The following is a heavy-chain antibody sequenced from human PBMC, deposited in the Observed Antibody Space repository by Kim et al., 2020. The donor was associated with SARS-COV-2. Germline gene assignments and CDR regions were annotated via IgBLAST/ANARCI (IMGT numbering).Heavy chain of an antibody. CDR3: ARPNGSIKRAFDI. CDR1: GGSISSSSYY. Sequence: SETLSLTCTVSGGSISSSSYYWGWIRQPPGKGLEWIGSIYYSGSTYYNPSLKSRVTISVDTSKNQFSLKLSPVTAADTAVYYCARPNGSIKRAFDIWGQGTMVTVSS. D-gene: IGHD2-15*01. CDR2: IYYSGST. V-gene: IGHV4-39*01. J-gene: IGHJ3*02.